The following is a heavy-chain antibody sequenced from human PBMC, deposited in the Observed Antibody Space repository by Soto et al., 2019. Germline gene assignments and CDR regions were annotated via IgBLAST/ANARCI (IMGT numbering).Heavy chain of an antibody. Sequence: QLVQSGPEVKNPGAAVKVSCKASGYTFTSYGISWVRHAPGQGLDWMGWISTYNGKTDYAQKFQGRVTLTTDTSTSTAYRELRSLRSDDTAVYYCARVPGYLAPWGQGTLVTVSS. J-gene: IGHJ5*02. CDR2: ISTYNGKT. CDR1: GYTFTSYG. CDR3: ARVPGYLAP. V-gene: IGHV1-18*01. D-gene: IGHD1-1*01.